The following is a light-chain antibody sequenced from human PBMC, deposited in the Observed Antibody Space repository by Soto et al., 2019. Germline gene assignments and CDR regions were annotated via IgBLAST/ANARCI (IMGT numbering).Light chain of an antibody. CDR1: QTVRSSY. Sequence: EIVLTQSPATLSLSPGKRATLTCRASQTVRSSYLPWYQQKPGQPPRLLIYGASIRATGIPDRFSGSGSGTDFTLTISRLEPEDFAVYFCQQYDRSLRTFGQGTKVEIK. V-gene: IGKV3-20*01. CDR2: GAS. CDR3: QQYDRSLRT. J-gene: IGKJ1*01.